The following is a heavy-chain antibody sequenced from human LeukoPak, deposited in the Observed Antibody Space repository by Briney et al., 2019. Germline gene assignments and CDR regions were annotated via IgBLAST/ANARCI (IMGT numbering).Heavy chain of an antibody. Sequence: GGSLRLSCAASGFTFSSHAMSWVRQAPGKGLEWVAAIRGSGTKSYYADSVKGRFTISRDESKRTVDLHMKSLRAEDTAVYFCAKGPLSFWDWLLLFDAWGQGALVTVSS. CDR2: IRGSGTKS. D-gene: IGHD3/OR15-3a*01. V-gene: IGHV3-23*01. CDR1: GFTFSSHA. J-gene: IGHJ4*02. CDR3: AKGPLSFWDWLLLFDA.